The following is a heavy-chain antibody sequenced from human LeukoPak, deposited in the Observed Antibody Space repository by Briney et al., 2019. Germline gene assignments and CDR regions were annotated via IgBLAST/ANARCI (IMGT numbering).Heavy chain of an antibody. CDR2: ISGSGSGGST. Sequence: GGSLRLSCAASGFTFSSSAMSWVRQAPGKGLEWVSNISGSGSGGSTYYADSVKGRFTISRDNAKNSLYLQMNSLRAEDTAVYYCARDFPGAIRDKWNYLRDAFDIWGQGTMVTVSS. J-gene: IGHJ3*02. CDR1: GFTFSSSA. CDR3: ARDFPGAIRDKWNYLRDAFDI. V-gene: IGHV3-23*01. D-gene: IGHD1-7*01.